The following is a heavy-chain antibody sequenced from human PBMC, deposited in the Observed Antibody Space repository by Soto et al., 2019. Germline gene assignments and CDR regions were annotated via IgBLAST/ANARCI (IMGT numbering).Heavy chain of an antibody. D-gene: IGHD2-15*01. CDR3: ARERRGGNAGYYLDY. J-gene: IGHJ4*02. CDR1: GFTFSNYA. V-gene: IGHV3-30-3*01. Sequence: QVQLVESGGGVVQPGRSLRLSCAASGFTFSNYAMHWVRQAPGKGLEWVTVISSDGNNKYYADSVKGRFTISRDNSKNTLYMQVISLRAEDTAVDYCARERRGGNAGYYLDYWGQGTVVTVSS. CDR2: ISSDGNNK.